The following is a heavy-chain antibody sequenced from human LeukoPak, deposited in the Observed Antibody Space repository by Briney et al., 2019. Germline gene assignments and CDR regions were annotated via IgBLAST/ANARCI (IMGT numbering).Heavy chain of an antibody. J-gene: IGHJ6*02. Sequence: GASVKVSCKVSGYTLAELSIHWVRQAPGKGLEWMGGFDPEDGETIYAQKFQGRVTMTEDTSTDTAYMELSSLRSEDTAVYYCATVASSSWRRSYYYYGMDVWGQGTTVTVSS. CDR2: FDPEDGET. CDR3: ATVASSSWRRSYYYYGMDV. D-gene: IGHD6-13*01. CDR1: GYTLAELS. V-gene: IGHV1-24*01.